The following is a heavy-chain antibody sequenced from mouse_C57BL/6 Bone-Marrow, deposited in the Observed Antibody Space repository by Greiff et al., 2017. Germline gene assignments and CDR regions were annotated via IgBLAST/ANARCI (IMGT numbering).Heavy chain of an antibody. CDR2: IDPSDSDT. CDR1: GYTFTSYW. J-gene: IGHJ1*03. Sequence: QVQLKQPGAELVMPGASVKLSCKASGYTFTSYWMHWVKQRPGQGLEWIGEIDPSDSDTNYNNKFKGKSTVTVDKSSSTAYMQLSSLTSEDSEVYYCAREHYWYCDVWGTGTTVTVSS. V-gene: IGHV1-69*01. CDR3: AREHYWYCDV.